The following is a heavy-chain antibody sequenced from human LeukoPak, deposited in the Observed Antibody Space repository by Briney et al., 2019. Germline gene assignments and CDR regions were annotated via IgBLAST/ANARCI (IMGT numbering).Heavy chain of an antibody. Sequence: SETLSLTCTVSGGSISPYYWSWIRQPPGKGLEWIGYIYYSGSTNYNPSLKSRVTISVDTSKNQFSLKLSSVTAADTAVYYCATPDRYYYDSSGYRSTYYFDYWGQGTLVTVSS. CDR2: IYYSGST. J-gene: IGHJ4*02. CDR3: ATPDRYYYDSSGYRSTYYFDY. V-gene: IGHV4-59*08. D-gene: IGHD3-22*01. CDR1: GGSISPYY.